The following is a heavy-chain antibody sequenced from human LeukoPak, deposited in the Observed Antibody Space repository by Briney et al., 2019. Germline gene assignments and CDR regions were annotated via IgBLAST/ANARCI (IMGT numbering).Heavy chain of an antibody. CDR1: GYSFGNNW. J-gene: IGHJ4*02. CDR3: ARHLRTSTYRDLDY. Sequence: GESLKISCQASGYSFGNNWIGWVRQMPGKGLQWMGIINPHDSTTKYSPSFQGQVTISIDKSINTAYLQWSSLTASDTAIYYCARHLRTSTYRDLDYWGQGTLVTVSS. CDR2: INPHDSTT. V-gene: IGHV5-51*01. D-gene: IGHD1-14*01.